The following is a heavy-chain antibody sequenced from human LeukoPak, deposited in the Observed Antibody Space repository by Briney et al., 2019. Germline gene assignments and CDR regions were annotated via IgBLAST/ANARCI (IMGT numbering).Heavy chain of an antibody. V-gene: IGHV3-11*01. CDR2: ISSSGSTI. Sequence: GGSLRLSCAASGFTFSDYYMSWVRQAPGKGLEWVSYISSSGSTIYYADSVKGRFTISRDNAKNSLYLQRNSLRAGDTAVYYCASVYSGYDHYFDYWGQGTLVSVSS. CDR1: GFTFSDYY. D-gene: IGHD5-12*01. J-gene: IGHJ4*02. CDR3: ASVYSGYDHYFDY.